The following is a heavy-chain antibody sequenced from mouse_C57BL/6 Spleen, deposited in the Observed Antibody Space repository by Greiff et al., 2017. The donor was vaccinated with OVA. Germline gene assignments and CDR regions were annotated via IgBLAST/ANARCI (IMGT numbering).Heavy chain of an antibody. CDR3: ARDWDFRFDY. Sequence: QVQLQQSGPELVKPGASVKISCKASGYAFSSSWMNWVKQRPGKGLEWIGRIYPGDGDTNYNGKFKGKATLTADKSSSTAYMQLSSLTSEDSAVYFCARDWDFRFDYWGQGTTLTVSS. CDR1: GYAFSSSW. V-gene: IGHV1-82*01. CDR2: IYPGDGDT. J-gene: IGHJ2*01. D-gene: IGHD4-1*01.